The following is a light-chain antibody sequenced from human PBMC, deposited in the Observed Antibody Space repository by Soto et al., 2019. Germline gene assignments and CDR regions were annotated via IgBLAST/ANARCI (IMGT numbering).Light chain of an antibody. CDR2: DAS. J-gene: IGKJ1*01. CDR3: QQYGSSGT. V-gene: IGKV3-11*01. CDR1: QSVSSY. Sequence: IVLTQSPATLPLFPRARPPLSCRASQSVSSYLAWYQQKPGQAPRLLIYDASNRATGIPARFSGSGSGTDFTLTISSLEPEDFAVYYCQQYGSSGTFGQGTKVDIK.